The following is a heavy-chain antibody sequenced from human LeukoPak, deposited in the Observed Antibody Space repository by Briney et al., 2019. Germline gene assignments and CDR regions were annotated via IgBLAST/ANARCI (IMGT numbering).Heavy chain of an antibody. J-gene: IGHJ5*02. Sequence: ASVKVSCKASGYTFSNYAINWVRQAPGQGLEWMGWISTYNGNTNYAQKLQDRVTMTTDTSTSTAYMELRSLRSDDTAMYYCARHHTGIVGAKFDPWGQGTLVTVSS. D-gene: IGHD1-26*01. CDR2: ISTYNGNT. V-gene: IGHV1-18*01. CDR1: GYTFSNYA. CDR3: ARHHTGIVGAKFDP.